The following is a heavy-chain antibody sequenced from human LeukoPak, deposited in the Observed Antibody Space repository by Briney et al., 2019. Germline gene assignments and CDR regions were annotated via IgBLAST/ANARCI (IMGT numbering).Heavy chain of an antibody. V-gene: IGHV3-64*01. CDR3: ARLAYGSGSYSPPGY. Sequence: PGGSLRLSCAASGFTFSSYAMHWVRQAPGKGLEYVSAISSNGGSTYYANSVKGRFTISRDNSKNTLYLQMGSLRAEDMAVYYCARLAYGSGSYSPPGYWGQGTLVTVSS. CDR2: ISSNGGST. J-gene: IGHJ4*02. D-gene: IGHD3-10*01. CDR1: GFTFSSYA.